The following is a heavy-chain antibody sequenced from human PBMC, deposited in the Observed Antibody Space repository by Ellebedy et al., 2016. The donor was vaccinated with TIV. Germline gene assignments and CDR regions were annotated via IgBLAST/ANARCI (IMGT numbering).Heavy chain of an antibody. J-gene: IGHJ4*02. D-gene: IGHD3/OR15-3a*01. CDR3: GRWTIFELAKAD. Sequence: MPSETLSLTCTVSGCPVASSSHFWSCIRQPPGKQLDLMGHIYYSGSANYNPSLRSRMTMAVDPSMTLFSLELRSVTASDTAIYYCGRWTIFELAKADWGQGTLVTVS. CDR2: IYYSGSA. CDR1: GCPVASSSHF. V-gene: IGHV4-61*03.